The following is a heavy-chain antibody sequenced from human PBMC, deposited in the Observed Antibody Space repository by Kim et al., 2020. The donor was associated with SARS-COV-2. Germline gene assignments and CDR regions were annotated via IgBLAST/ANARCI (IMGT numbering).Heavy chain of an antibody. D-gene: IGHD6-13*01. CDR2: ISGSSEYI. V-gene: IGHV3-21*06. J-gene: IGHJ2*01. Sequence: GGSLRLSCAASGFGLTIYNMNWVRQAPGKGLEWVASISGSSEYIFTADSLKGRFTVSRDNAQRSVFLQMDSLSAEDTALYFCVRGGLAAGNRGYYYFDLWGRGTPVTVSS. CDR3: VRGGLAAGNRGYYYFDL. CDR1: GFGLTIYN.